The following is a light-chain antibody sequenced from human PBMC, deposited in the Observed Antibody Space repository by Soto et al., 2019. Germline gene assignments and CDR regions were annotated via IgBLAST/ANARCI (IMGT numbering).Light chain of an antibody. Sequence: DIQVTQSPPTLSASVGDRVTITCRASQTISTWMAWYQQKPGKAPKLLVYDASTLQSGVASRFSGSGSGTEFTLTISSLQPDDFATYYCQQYNNYPRTFGQGTKVDIK. CDR1: QTISTW. J-gene: IGKJ1*01. CDR3: QQYNNYPRT. V-gene: IGKV1-5*01. CDR2: DAS.